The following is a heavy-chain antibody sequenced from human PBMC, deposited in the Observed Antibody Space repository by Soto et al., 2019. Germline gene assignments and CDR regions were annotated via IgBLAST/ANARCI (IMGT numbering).Heavy chain of an antibody. CDR2: NYYSGST. V-gene: IGHV4-30-4*01. CDR3: ARDRVPSYIHHTWFDS. J-gene: IGHJ5*01. CDR1: GGSISSGDYS. Sequence: QVQLQESGPGLVRPSQTLSRTCTVSGGSISSGDYSWSWLRQSPGKGLEWIGYNYYSGSTYYNPTLKSPVTISIDTSKTQFSLKLSSVTAADTAVYYCARDRVPSYIHHTWFDSWGQGTLVTVSA. D-gene: IGHD3-10*01.